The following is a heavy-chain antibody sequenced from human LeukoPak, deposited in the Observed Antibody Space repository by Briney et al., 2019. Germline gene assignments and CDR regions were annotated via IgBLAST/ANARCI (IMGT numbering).Heavy chain of an antibody. CDR3: ARAELSGYTTDY. CDR2: LTPHSGNT. D-gene: IGHD3-22*01. Sequence: ASVKVSCKASGNTFMNFDFHWVRQATGQGPEWMGRLTPHSGNTEYAPKFQGRVIMTRSTSTNTAYMELSSLTSEDTAVYYCARAELSGYTTDYWGQGTLVTVSS. J-gene: IGHJ4*02. CDR1: GNTFMNFD. V-gene: IGHV1-8*01.